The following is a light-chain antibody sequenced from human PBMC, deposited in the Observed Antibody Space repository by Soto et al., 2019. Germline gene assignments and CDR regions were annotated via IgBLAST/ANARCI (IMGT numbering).Light chain of an antibody. CDR3: QKYNSAPQT. Sequence: DIQMTQSPSTLSASVGDRVTITCRASQSISSWLAWYQQKPGKAPKLLIYKASSLESGVPSRFSGSGSGTEFTLIISSLQPEDVATYYCQKYNSAPQTFGPGTKVDIK. V-gene: IGKV1-5*03. J-gene: IGKJ3*01. CDR1: QSISSW. CDR2: KAS.